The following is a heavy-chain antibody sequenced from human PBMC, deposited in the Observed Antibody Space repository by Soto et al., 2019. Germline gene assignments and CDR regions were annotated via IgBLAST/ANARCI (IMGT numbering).Heavy chain of an antibody. CDR1: GYTFTSYY. D-gene: IGHD6-19*01. CDR3: AAIQRGRRYSSGWDIDY. CDR2: INPSSGST. V-gene: IGHV1-46*01. J-gene: IGHJ4*02. Sequence: ASVKVSCKASGYTFTSYYMHWVRQAPGQGLEWIGIINPSSGSTSYAQKFQGRVTITRDMSTSTAYMELSSLRSEDTAVYYCAAIQRGRRYSSGWDIDYWGQGTLVTVSS.